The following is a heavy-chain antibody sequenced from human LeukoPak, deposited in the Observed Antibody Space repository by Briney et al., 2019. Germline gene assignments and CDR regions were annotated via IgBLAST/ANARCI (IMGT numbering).Heavy chain of an antibody. CDR3: ARGIPDYGGNWYYIDS. Sequence: GGSLRLSCAASGFTFSSYSMNWVRQAPGKGLEWLSYIISNSGSIYYANSVKGRFTISRDNAKNALYLQMNSLRDEDTAVYYCARGIPDYGGNWYYIDSWGQGTLLTVSS. J-gene: IGHJ4*02. D-gene: IGHD4-23*01. CDR1: GFTFSSYS. V-gene: IGHV3-48*02. CDR2: IISNSGSI.